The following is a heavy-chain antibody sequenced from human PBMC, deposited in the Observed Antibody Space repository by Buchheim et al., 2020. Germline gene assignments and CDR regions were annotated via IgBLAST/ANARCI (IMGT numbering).Heavy chain of an antibody. CDR3: ARAYSNSFGN. J-gene: IGHJ4*02. D-gene: IGHD6-6*01. CDR2: IRQDQSAK. CDR1: GFSFSNYW. V-gene: IGHV3-7*04. Sequence: EVQLVESGGDLVQAGGSLRLSCAASGFSFSNYWMSWVRQAPGKGLEWVSNIRQDQSAKFYVDSVKGRFTISRDNAKNSLYLQMSSLRADDTAVYYCARAYSNSFGNWGQGTL.